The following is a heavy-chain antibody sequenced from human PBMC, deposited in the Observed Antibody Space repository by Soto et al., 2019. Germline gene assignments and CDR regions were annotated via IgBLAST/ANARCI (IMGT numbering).Heavy chain of an antibody. D-gene: IGHD3-22*01. CDR3: ARSGPGGYIDY. CDR2: TYYRSKWYN. Sequence: SQTLSLPCAISVDSVSSNNPAWNWISQSPSRGLEWLGRTYYRSKWYNHYAVSAKSRITVNPDTSKNQFSLQLNSVTPEDTAVYYCARSGPGGYIDYWGQGTLVTVSS. V-gene: IGHV6-1*01. J-gene: IGHJ4*02. CDR1: VDSVSSNNPA.